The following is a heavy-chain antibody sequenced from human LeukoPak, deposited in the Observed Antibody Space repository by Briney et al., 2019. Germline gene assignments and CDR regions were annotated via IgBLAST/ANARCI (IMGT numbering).Heavy chain of an antibody. V-gene: IGHV3-53*01. CDR3: AKGGKWDVTPFDY. CDR1: GFIVSNHY. D-gene: IGHD1-26*01. CDR2: MSGAGDT. Sequence: GGSLRLSCAASGFIVSNHYMSWVRQAPGKGLEWVSMMSGAGDTYYADSVKGRFTISRDNSKNTLYLQVNSLRAEDTAVYYCAKGGKWDVTPFDYWGQGTLVTVSS. J-gene: IGHJ4*02.